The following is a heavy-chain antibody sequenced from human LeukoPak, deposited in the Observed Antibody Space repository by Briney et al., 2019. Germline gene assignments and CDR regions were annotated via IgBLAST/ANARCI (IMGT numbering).Heavy chain of an antibody. Sequence: PGGSLRLSCAASGFTFSSYSMSWARQAPGKGLDWVSSISSSSSYIYCADSVKGRFTISRDNAKNSLYLQMNSLRAEDTAVYYCARGTWTMIIAVAGTSDYWGQGTLVTVSS. CDR1: GFTFSSYS. CDR2: ISSSSSYI. J-gene: IGHJ4*02. CDR3: ARGTWTMIIAVAGTSDY. D-gene: IGHD6-19*01. V-gene: IGHV3-21*01.